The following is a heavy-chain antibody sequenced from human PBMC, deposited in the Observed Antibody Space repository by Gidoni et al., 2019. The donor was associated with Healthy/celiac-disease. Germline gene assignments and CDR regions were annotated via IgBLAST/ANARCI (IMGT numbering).Heavy chain of an antibody. J-gene: IGHJ4*02. V-gene: IGHV1-46*01. D-gene: IGHD4-17*01. CDR2: INPSGGST. CDR1: GYPFTSYY. CDR3: ARAIGLRFERLVDY. Sequence: QVQLVQSGAEVKKPWASVTVSCKASGYPFTSYYMHWVRQAPGQGLEWMGIINPSGGSTSYAKKCQGRVTMTRDTSTSTVYMELSSLRAEDTAVYYCARAIGLRFERLVDYWGQGTLVTVSS.